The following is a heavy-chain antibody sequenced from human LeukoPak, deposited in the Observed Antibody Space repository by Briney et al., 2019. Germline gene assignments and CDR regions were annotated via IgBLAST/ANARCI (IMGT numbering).Heavy chain of an antibody. CDR1: GYTFTTYG. J-gene: IGHJ5*02. V-gene: IGHV1-18*01. Sequence: ASVKVSCQTSGYTFTTYGIIWVRQAPGQGLEWMGWISAYNGHTNYAQNLQGRVTMTPDTSTSTAYMELRSLRSDDTAVYYCARIPAATNWFDPWGQGTLVTVSS. CDR3: ARIPAATNWFDP. D-gene: IGHD2-2*01. CDR2: ISAYNGHT.